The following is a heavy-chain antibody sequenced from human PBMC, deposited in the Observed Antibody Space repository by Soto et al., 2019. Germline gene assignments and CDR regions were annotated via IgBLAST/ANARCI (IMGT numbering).Heavy chain of an antibody. Sequence: SGPTLVNPTQTLTLTCTFSGFSLSTSGVGVGWIRQPPGKALEWLALIYWDDDKRYSPSLKSRLIITKDTSKNQVVLHITNMHPVDTATYYCAHRPSTLIGVDYGMDVWGQGTTVTVSS. J-gene: IGHJ6*02. V-gene: IGHV2-5*02. CDR1: GFSLSTSGVG. CDR3: AHRPSTLIGVDYGMDV. CDR2: IYWDDDK. D-gene: IGHD3-3*01.